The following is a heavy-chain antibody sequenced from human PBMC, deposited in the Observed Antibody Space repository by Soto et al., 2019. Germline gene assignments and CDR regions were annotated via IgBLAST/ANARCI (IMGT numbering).Heavy chain of an antibody. CDR1: GFTFSSYG. V-gene: IGHV3-30*18. J-gene: IGHJ4*02. CDR2: ISYDGSKK. D-gene: IGHD2-15*01. Sequence: SLRLSCAASGFTFSSYGMHWVRQAPGKGLEWVAVISYDGSKKYYAASVKGRFTISRDNSKNTLYLQINSLRAEDTAVYYCANIGYCSGGSCRWGQGTLVTVSS. CDR3: ANIGYCSGGSCR.